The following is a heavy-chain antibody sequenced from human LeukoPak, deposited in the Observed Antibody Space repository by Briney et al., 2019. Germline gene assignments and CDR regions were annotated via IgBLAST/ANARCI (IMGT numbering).Heavy chain of an antibody. J-gene: IGHJ4*02. CDR3: AGATGAFDY. CDR1: GGSISSGSYY. D-gene: IGHD4/OR15-4a*01. V-gene: IGHV4-61*02. CDR2: IYTSGST. Sequence: PSETLSLTCTVSGGSISSGSYYWSWIRQPAGKGLEWIGRIYTSGSTNYSPSLKSRVTISVDTSKNQFSLKLSSVTAADTAVYYCAGATGAFDYWGQGTLVTVSS.